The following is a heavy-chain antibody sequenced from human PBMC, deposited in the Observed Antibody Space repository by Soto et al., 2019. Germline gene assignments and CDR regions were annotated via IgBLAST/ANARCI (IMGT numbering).Heavy chain of an antibody. CDR3: ARDYKQPATPSYYYYGMDV. J-gene: IGHJ6*02. CDR1: GGSISSGDYY. Sequence: SETLSLTCTVSGGSISSGDYYWSWIRQPPGKGLEWIGYIYYSGSTYYNPSLKSRVTISVDTSKNQFSLKLSSVTAADTAVYYCARDYKQPATPSYYYYGMDVWGQGTTVAVSS. D-gene: IGHD6-13*01. V-gene: IGHV4-30-4*01. CDR2: IYYSGST.